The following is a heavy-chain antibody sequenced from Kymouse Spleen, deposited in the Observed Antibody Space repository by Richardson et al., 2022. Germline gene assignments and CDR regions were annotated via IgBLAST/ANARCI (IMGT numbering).Heavy chain of an antibody. D-gene: IGHD3-9*01. J-gene: IGHJ6*02. CDR2: ISYDGSNK. V-gene: IGHV3-30*18. CDR3: AGSLTGYSYYYYYGMDV. CDR1: GFTFSSYG. Sequence: QVQLVESGGGVVQPGRSLRLSCAASGFTFSSYGMHWVRQAPGKGLEWVAVISYDGSNKYYADSVKGRFTISRDNSKNTLYLQMNSLRAEDTAVYYCAGSLTGYSYYYYYGMDVWGQGTTVTVSS.